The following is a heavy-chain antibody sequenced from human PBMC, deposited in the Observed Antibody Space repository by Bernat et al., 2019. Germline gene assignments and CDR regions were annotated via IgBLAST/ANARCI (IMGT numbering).Heavy chain of an antibody. CDR2: ISGSGGST. Sequence: EVQLLESGGGLVQPGGSLRLSCAASGVTFSSYAMSWVRQAPGKGLEWVSAISGSGGSTYSPASVKCRLTISSDNSKNTVYMQMNSMKTEDTAVYYCTRCPRYYYDSSGYSPPFDYWGQGTLVTVSS. J-gene: IGHJ4*02. CDR3: TRCPRYYYDSSGYSPPFDY. D-gene: IGHD3-22*01. V-gene: IGHV3-23*01. CDR1: GVTFSSYA.